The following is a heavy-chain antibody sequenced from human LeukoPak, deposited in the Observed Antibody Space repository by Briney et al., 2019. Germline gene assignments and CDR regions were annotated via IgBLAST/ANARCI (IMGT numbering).Heavy chain of an antibody. J-gene: IGHJ4*02. V-gene: IGHV3-9*01. D-gene: IGHD6-19*01. CDR1: GSIFDDYA. CDR3: AKGSGYSSGFIDY. CDR2: ISWNSGSI. Sequence: PGGSLRLSCAASGSIFDDYAMHWVRQAPGKGLEWVSGISWNSGSIGYADSVKGRFTISRDNAKNSLHLQMNSLRAEDTALYYCAKGSGYSSGFIDYWGQGTLVTVSS.